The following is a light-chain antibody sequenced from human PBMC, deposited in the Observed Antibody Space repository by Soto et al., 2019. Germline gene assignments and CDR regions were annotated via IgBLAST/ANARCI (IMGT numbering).Light chain of an antibody. J-gene: IGLJ1*01. V-gene: IGLV2-14*01. CDR1: SSDVGGYNY. Sequence: QSALTLRASVSGSPGQSITISCTGTSSDVGGYNYVSWYQQHPGKAPKLMIYEVSNRPSGVSNRFSGSKSGNTASLTISGLQAEDDADYYCSSYTSSSTLVFGTGTKLTVL. CDR2: EVS. CDR3: SSYTSSSTLV.